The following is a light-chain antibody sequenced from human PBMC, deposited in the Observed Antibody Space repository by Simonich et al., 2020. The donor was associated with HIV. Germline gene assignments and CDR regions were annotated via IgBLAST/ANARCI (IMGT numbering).Light chain of an antibody. CDR1: QSVLYSSNNKNY. CDR3: QQSYSTPYT. J-gene: IGKJ2*01. V-gene: IGKV4-1*01. Sequence: DIVMTQSPDSLAVSLGERATINCKSSQSVLYSSNNKNYLAWYQQKPGQPPKLLIYWASTRESGVPYRFSGSGSGTDFTLTISSLQAEDVAVYYCQQSYSTPYTFGQGTKLEIK. CDR2: WAS.